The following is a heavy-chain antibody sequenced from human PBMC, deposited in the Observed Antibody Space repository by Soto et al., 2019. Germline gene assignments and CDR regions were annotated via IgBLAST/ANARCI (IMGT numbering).Heavy chain of an antibody. Sequence: PSETLSLTCTVSGGSISSGGYYWSWIRQHPGKCLEWIGYIYYSGSTYYNPSLKSRVTISVDTSKNQFSLKLSSVTAADTAVYYCAREESSSWYDNWFDPWGQGTLVTVSS. CDR3: AREESSSWYDNWFDP. J-gene: IGHJ5*02. V-gene: IGHV4-31*03. CDR1: GGSISSGGYY. D-gene: IGHD6-13*01. CDR2: IYYSGST.